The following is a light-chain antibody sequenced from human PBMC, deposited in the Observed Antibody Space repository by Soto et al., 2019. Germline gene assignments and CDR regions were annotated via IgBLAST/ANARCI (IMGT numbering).Light chain of an antibody. J-gene: IGLJ1*01. CDR2: EVV. Sequence: QSALTQPPSASGSPGQSVTISCTGTKNDIGVYDFVSWYQHHPGKAPRLIIYEVVQRPSGVPDRFSGSKSGNTASLTVSGLQAEDEGTYYCSSYGGYNNVVFGTGTKLTVL. V-gene: IGLV2-8*01. CDR1: KNDIGVYDF. CDR3: SSYGGYNNVV.